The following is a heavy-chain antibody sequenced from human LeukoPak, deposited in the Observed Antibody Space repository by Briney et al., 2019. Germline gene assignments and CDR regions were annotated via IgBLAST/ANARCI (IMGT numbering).Heavy chain of an antibody. CDR3: ARDGQQWLGLDAFDI. V-gene: IGHV3-21*04. J-gene: IGHJ3*02. CDR2: ISSSSDYI. CDR1: GFTFSSDS. D-gene: IGHD6-19*01. Sequence: GGSLRLSCAASGFTFSSDSMNWVRQAPGKGLEWVSSISSSSDYIYYADSVKGRFTISRDNAKNSLYLQMNSLRAEDTAVYYCARDGQQWLGLDAFDIWGQGTMVTVSS.